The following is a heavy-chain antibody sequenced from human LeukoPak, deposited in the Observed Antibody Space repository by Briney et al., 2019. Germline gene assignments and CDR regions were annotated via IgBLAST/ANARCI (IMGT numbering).Heavy chain of an antibody. CDR3: ARGDPTVTTKQNFYS. CDR1: GFTFSSYA. V-gene: IGHV3-23*01. CDR2: ISGSGGRT. J-gene: IGHJ4*02. D-gene: IGHD4-17*01. Sequence: PGGSLRLSCAASGFTFSSYAMSWVRQAPGKGLEWVSGISGSGGRTYYADSVKGRFTISRDNSKNTLYLKMNSLRVEDTSVYYCARGDPTVTTKQNFYSWGQGTLVTVSS.